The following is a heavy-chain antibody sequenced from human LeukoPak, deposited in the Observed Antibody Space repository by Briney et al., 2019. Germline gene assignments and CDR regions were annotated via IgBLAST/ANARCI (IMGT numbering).Heavy chain of an antibody. V-gene: IGHV3-53*01. CDR3: ARHGSGSYYHYFDY. CDR1: GFTVSSNS. J-gene: IGHJ4*02. Sequence: PGRSLRLSCTVSGFTVSSNSMSWVRQAPGKGLEWVSFIYSDNTHYSDSVKGRFTISRDNSKNTLYLQMNSLRAEDTAVYYCARHGSGSYYHYFDYWGQGTLVTVSS. D-gene: IGHD3-10*01. CDR2: IYSDNT.